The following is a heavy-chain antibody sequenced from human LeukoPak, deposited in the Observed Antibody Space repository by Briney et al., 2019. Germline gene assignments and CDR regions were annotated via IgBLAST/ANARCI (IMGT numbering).Heavy chain of an antibody. CDR2: IYSGGST. CDR3: ARDPGGSGWYYPHLDY. J-gene: IGHJ4*02. Sequence: GGSLRLSCAASGFTVSSNYMSWVRQAPGKGLEWVSVIYSGGSTYYADSVKGRFTISRDNSKNTLYLQVNSLRAEDTAVYYCARDPGGSGWYYPHLDYWGQGTLVTVSS. CDR1: GFTVSSNY. V-gene: IGHV3-53*01. D-gene: IGHD6-19*01.